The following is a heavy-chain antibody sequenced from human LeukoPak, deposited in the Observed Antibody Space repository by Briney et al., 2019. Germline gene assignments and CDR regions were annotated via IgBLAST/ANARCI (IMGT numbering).Heavy chain of an antibody. V-gene: IGHV3-30*04. Sequence: PGGSLRLSCAASGFTFSSYAMHWVRQAPGKGLEWVAVISYDGSNKYYADSVKGRFTISRDNSKNTLYLQMNSLRAEDTAVYYCARGRSPKVRGGIDYWGQGTLVTVSS. CDR3: ARGRSPKVRGGIDY. D-gene: IGHD3-10*01. J-gene: IGHJ4*02. CDR1: GFTFSSYA. CDR2: ISYDGSNK.